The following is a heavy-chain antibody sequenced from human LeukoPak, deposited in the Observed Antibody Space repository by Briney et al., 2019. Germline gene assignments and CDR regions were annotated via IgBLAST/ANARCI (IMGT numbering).Heavy chain of an antibody. D-gene: IGHD6-13*01. CDR3: ARVESGYSSSWYPSRRGYYFDY. V-gene: IGHV4-34*01. J-gene: IGHJ4*02. CDR1: GGSFSGY. Sequence: SETLSLTCAVYGGSFSGYWSWIRQPPGKGLEWIGEINHSGSTNYNPSLKSRVTISVDTSKNQFSLKLSSVTAADTAVYYCARVESGYSSSWYPSRRGYYFDYWGQGTLVTVSS. CDR2: INHSGST.